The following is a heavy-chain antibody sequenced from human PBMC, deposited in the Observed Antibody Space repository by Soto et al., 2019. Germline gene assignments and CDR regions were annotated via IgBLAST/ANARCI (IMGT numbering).Heavy chain of an antibody. D-gene: IGHD4-17*01. CDR3: VRQSTVLYGDVFDY. Sequence: QVQLQESGPGLVKPSQTLSLTCTVSGGSIGSGGYYWSWIRQHPGKGLEWIGYIYFTGSTHYNPYLESRVTMSVDTSKNQFSLNLSSVTSADTAVYYCVRQSTVLYGDVFDYWGQGTLVTVSS. CDR1: GGSIGSGGYY. CDR2: IYFTGST. V-gene: IGHV4-31*03. J-gene: IGHJ4*02.